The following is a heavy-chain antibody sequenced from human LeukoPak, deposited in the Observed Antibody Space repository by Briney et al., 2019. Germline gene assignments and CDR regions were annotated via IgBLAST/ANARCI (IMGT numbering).Heavy chain of an antibody. V-gene: IGHV4-59*01. Sequence: SETLSLTCTVSGDSMSTSYWSWIRQPLGKGLGWIGYFYHSGTDYNPSLKIRVTISGDMSNNQFSLKLSSVTAADTAIYYCARGWRGDHFDYWGQGTLVSVSS. CDR2: FYHSGT. CDR3: ARGWRGDHFDY. CDR1: GDSMSTSY. D-gene: IGHD3-16*01. J-gene: IGHJ4*02.